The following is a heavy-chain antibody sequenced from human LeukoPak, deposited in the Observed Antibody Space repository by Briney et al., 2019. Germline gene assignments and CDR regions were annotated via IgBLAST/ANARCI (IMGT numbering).Heavy chain of an antibody. CDR1: GGSISSSSYY. D-gene: IGHD6-6*01. CDR3: ARERPYSSSPGGVLY. V-gene: IGHV4-39*07. CDR2: IYYSGST. J-gene: IGHJ4*02. Sequence: PSETLSLTCTVSGGSISSSSYYWGWIRQPPGKGLEWIGSIYYSGSTYYNPSLKSRVTISVDTSKNQFSLRLSSVTAADTAVYYCARERPYSSSPGGVLYWGQGALVTVSS.